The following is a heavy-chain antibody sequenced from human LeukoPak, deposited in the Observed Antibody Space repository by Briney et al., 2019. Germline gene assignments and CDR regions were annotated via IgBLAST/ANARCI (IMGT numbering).Heavy chain of an antibody. J-gene: IGHJ3*02. V-gene: IGHV1-18*01. CDR3: ARDLGVVAATLYAFDI. CDR2: ISAYNGNT. D-gene: IGHD2-15*01. Sequence: ASVKVSCKASGYTFTSYGISWVRQAPGQGLEWMGWISAYNGNTNYAQKFQGRVTMTRDTSISTAYMELSRLRSDDTAVYYCARDLGVVAATLYAFDIWGQGTMVTVSS. CDR1: GYTFTSYG.